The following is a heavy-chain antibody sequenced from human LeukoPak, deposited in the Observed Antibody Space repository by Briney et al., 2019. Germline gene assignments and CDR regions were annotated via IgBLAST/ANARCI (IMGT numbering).Heavy chain of an antibody. Sequence: GGSLRLSCAASGLSFSGSAMHWVRQASGRGLEWLGRIRSKANSYVTAYAASVNGRFIISRDDSRNTAYLQMNSLQTEDTAVYYCTRHSDKYCSGAGCYVYNFYGMDVWGQGTTVTVPS. CDR3: TRHSDKYCSGAGCYVYNFYGMDV. J-gene: IGHJ6*02. CDR2: IRSKANSYVT. CDR1: GLSFSGSA. V-gene: IGHV3-73*01. D-gene: IGHD2-15*01.